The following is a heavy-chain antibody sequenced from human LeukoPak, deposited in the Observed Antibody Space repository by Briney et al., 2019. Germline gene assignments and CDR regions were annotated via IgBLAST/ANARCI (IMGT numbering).Heavy chain of an antibody. CDR1: GFTFDDYA. CDR3: ARAKYYYDSSGYCD. Sequence: SGGSLRLSCAASGFTFDDYAMHWVRQAPGKGLEWVSGISWNSGSIGYADSVKGRFTISRDNAKNSLYLQMNSLRAEDMALYYCARAKYYYDSSGYCDWGQGTLVTVSS. D-gene: IGHD3-22*01. V-gene: IGHV3-9*03. J-gene: IGHJ4*02. CDR2: ISWNSGSI.